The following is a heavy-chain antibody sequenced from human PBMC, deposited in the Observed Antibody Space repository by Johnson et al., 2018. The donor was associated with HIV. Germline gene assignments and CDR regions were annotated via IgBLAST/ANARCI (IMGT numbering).Heavy chain of an antibody. Sequence: VQLVESGGGLEQPGGSLRLSCAASGFTFASSSMSWVRQAPGKGLEWVSAISDSCSTYYADSVKGRFTISRDNSKNTLYLQMNSLRAEDTAVYYWASGDDDGFWGQGTIVTVSS. CDR1: GFTFASSS. CDR2: ISDSCST. J-gene: IGHJ3*01. CDR3: ASGDDDGF. V-gene: IGHV3-23*04. D-gene: IGHD5-12*01.